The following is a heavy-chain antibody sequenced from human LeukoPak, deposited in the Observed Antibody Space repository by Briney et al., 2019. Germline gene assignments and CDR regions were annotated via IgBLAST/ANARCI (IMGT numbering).Heavy chain of an antibody. CDR3: ARGLGVRGVILTYFDS. J-gene: IGHJ4*02. D-gene: IGHD3-10*01. CDR2: IYRSGAT. CDR1: AASLSSGDFS. Sequence: PSQTLSLTCAFSAASLSSGDFSWSWIRQPPGKGLEWIGYIYRSGATYYNPSLKSRVTMSVDRSKNQFPLKLSSVTAADTAVYYCARGLGVRGVILTYFDSWGQGTLVTVSS. V-gene: IGHV4-30-2*01.